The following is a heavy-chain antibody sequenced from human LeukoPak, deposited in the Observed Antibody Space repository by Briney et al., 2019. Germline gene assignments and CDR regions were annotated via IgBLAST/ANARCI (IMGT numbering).Heavy chain of an antibody. V-gene: IGHV5-51*01. CDR1: GYSFTNYW. J-gene: IGHJ4*02. Sequence: GESLKISCKGSGYSFTNYWIGWVRQMPGKGLEWMGIIYPGDSDTRYSPSFQGQVTISADKSISTAYLQWSSLKASDTAMYYCARGRRVRTYYFDYWGQGTLVTVSS. CDR3: ARGRRVRTYYFDY. D-gene: IGHD4/OR15-4a*01. CDR2: IYPGDSDT.